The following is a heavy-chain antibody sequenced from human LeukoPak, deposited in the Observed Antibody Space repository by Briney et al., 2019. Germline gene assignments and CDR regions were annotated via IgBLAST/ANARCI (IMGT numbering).Heavy chain of an antibody. V-gene: IGHV1-69*04. CDR1: GGTFSSYA. D-gene: IGHD4-17*01. J-gene: IGHJ4*02. Sequence: GASVKVSCKASGGTFSSYAISWVRQAPGQGLEWMGRIIPILGIANYAQKFQGRVTITADKSTSTAYMELSSLRSEDTAVYYCARSGPFYGDYSYYFDYWGQGTLVTVSS. CDR3: ARSGPFYGDYSYYFDY. CDR2: IIPILGIA.